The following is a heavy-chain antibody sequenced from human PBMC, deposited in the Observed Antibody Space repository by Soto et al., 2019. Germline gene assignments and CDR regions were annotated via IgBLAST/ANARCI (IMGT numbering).Heavy chain of an antibody. J-gene: IGHJ6*02. Sequence: PGGSLRLSCAASGFTFSSYAMHWVRQAPGKGLEWVAVISYDGSNKYYADSVKGRFTISRDNSKNTLYLQMNSLRAEDTAVYHCARELYSGDAGGMDVWGQGTTVTVSS. CDR1: GFTFSSYA. D-gene: IGHD5-12*01. CDR3: ARELYSGDAGGMDV. V-gene: IGHV3-30-3*01. CDR2: ISYDGSNK.